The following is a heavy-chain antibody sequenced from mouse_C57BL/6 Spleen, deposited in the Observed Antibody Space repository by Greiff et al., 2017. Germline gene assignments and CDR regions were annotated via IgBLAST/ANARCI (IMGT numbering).Heavy chain of an antibody. Sequence: VQLQESGPGLVAPSQSLSITCTVSGFSLTSYGVDWVRQPPGKGLEWLGVIWGGGSTNYNSAHMSRLSISKDNSKGQVFVKMNSLQTDDTAMYYCAKRALHYYGSSYGYFDVWGTGTTVTVSS. J-gene: IGHJ1*03. V-gene: IGHV2-9*01. CDR2: IWGGGST. CDR1: GFSLTSYG. D-gene: IGHD1-1*01. CDR3: AKRALHYYGSSYGYFDV.